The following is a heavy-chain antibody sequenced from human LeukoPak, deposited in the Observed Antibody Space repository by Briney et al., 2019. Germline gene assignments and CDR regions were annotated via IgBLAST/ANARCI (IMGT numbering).Heavy chain of an antibody. CDR2: INHSGST. J-gene: IGHJ3*02. CDR1: GGSFSGYY. CDR3: ARGRGGYRSRDAFDI. D-gene: IGHD5-12*01. V-gene: IGHV4-34*01. Sequence: SETLSLTCAVYGGSFSGYYWSWIRQPPGKGLNWIGEINHSGSTNYNPSLKSRVTISVDTSKNQFSLKLSSVTAADTAVYYCARGRGGYRSRDAFDIWGQGTMVTVSS.